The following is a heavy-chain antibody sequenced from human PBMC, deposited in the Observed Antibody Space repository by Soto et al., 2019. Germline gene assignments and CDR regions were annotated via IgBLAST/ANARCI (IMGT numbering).Heavy chain of an antibody. D-gene: IGHD2-21*01. V-gene: IGHV6-1*01. CDR1: GDSVSSNSAA. J-gene: IGHJ5*02. CDR2: TYYRSKWYN. CDR3: ARASKSPEGPGGDWFDP. Sequence: SQTLSLTCAISGDSVSSNSAAWNWIRQSPSRGLEWLGRTYYRSKWYNDYAVSVKSRITINPDTSKNQFSLQLNSVTPEDTAVYYCARASKSPEGPGGDWFDPWGQGTLVTVSS.